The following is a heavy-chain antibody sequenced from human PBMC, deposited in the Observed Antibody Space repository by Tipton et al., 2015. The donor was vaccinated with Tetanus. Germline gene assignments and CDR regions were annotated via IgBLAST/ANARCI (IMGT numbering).Heavy chain of an antibody. CDR3: AREADCSGGSCFSGDFDT. D-gene: IGHD2-15*01. J-gene: IGHJ4*02. CDR1: GYSFSSYY. V-gene: IGHV3-33*01. CDR2: SWYDGTDK. Sequence: QLVQSGAEVKKPGESLKISCEASGYSFSSYYIAWVRQMPGGGLEWLAVSWYDGTDKYYADFVKGRFTISRDNSKNTLYLQMNSLRAEDTALYYCAREADCSGGSCFSGDFDTWGQGTQVSVSS.